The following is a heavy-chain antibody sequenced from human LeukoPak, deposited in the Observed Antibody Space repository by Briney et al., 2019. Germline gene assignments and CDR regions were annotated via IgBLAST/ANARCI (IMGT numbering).Heavy chain of an antibody. CDR3: ASGVAAAGPSISTGYFDY. Sequence: GGSLRLSCAASGFTFSSYGIHWVRQAPGKGLEWVAFIRYDGSNKYYADSVKGRFTISRDNSKNTLYLQMNSLRADDTAVYYCASGVAAAGPSISTGYFDYWGQGTLVTVSS. CDR1: GFTFSSYG. D-gene: IGHD6-13*01. J-gene: IGHJ4*02. V-gene: IGHV3-30*02. CDR2: IRYDGSNK.